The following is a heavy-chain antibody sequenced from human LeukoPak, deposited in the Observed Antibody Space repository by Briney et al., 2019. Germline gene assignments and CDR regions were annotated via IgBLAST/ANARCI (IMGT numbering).Heavy chain of an antibody. V-gene: IGHV3-74*01. CDR2: INSDGGTT. Sequence: GGSLRLSCAASGFTFSSYWMHWVRQAPGKGLVWVSRINSDGGTTTYADSVKGRFTISRDNAKSTLYLQMNSQRIEDTAVYYCAISRYSGTSLDYWGQGSLVTVPS. J-gene: IGHJ4*02. CDR1: GFTFSSYW. D-gene: IGHD1-26*01. CDR3: AISRYSGTSLDY.